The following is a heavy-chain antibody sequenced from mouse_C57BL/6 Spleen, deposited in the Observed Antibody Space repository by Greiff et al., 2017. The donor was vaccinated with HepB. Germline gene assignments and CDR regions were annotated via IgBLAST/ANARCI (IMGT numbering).Heavy chain of an antibody. D-gene: IGHD2-4*01. CDR3: ARGYEYDEGFAY. V-gene: IGHV1-55*01. CDR2: IYPGSGST. Sequence: QVQLQQPGAELVKPGASVKMSCKASGYTFTSYWITWVKQRPGQGLEWIGDIYPGSGSTNYNEKFKSKATLTVDTSSSTAYMQLSSLTSEDSAVYYCARGYEYDEGFAYWGQGTLVTVSA. CDR1: GYTFTSYW. J-gene: IGHJ3*01.